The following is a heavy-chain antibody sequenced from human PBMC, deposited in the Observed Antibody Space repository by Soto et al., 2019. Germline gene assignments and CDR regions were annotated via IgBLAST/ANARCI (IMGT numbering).Heavy chain of an antibody. Sequence: HPGGSLRLSCAASGFTFSSYGMHWVRQAPGKGLEWVAVIWYDGSNKYYADSVKGRSTISRDTSENTVHLQMNSLRAEDTAVYYCARDDVLCDGGRCYGVPLDVSGKGTTVTVSS. CDR3: ARDDVLCDGGRCYGVPLDV. CDR1: GFTFSSYG. V-gene: IGHV3-33*01. D-gene: IGHD2-15*01. J-gene: IGHJ6*04. CDR2: IWYDGSNK.